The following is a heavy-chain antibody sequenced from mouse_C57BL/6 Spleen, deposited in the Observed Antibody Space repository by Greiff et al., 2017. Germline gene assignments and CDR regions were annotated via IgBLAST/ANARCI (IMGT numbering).Heavy chain of an antibody. D-gene: IGHD2-4*01. CDR2: ISYDGSN. V-gene: IGHV3-6*01. J-gene: IGHJ4*01. CDR1: GYSITSGYY. Sequence: EVKLEESGPGLVKPSQSLSLTCSVTGYSITSGYYWNWIRQFPGNKLEWMGYISYDGSNNYNPSLKNRISITRDTSKNQFFLKLKSVTTEDTATYYCASGYDYDVYAMDYWGQGTSVTVSS. CDR3: ASGYDYDVYAMDY.